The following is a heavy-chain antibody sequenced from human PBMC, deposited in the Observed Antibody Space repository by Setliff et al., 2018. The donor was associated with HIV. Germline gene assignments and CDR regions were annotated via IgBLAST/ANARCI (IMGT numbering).Heavy chain of an antibody. D-gene: IGHD1-26*01. CDR2: IIPILGIA. CDR3: ARVEGATATLTD. CDR1: GGTFTSYV. Sequence: ASVKVSCKASGGTFTSYVISWVRQAPGQGLEWMGGIIPILGIASYSQKFQGRVTITADKSTSTAYMELSSLRSEDTAVYYCARVEGATATLTDWGQGTLVTVSS. J-gene: IGHJ4*02. V-gene: IGHV1-69*10.